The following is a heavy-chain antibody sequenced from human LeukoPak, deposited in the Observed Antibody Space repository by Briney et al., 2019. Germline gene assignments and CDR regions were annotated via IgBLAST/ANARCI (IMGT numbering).Heavy chain of an antibody. D-gene: IGHD2-21*01. V-gene: IGHV1-69*13. J-gene: IGHJ4*02. CDR2: IIPIFGTA. CDR1: GGTFSSYA. Sequence: ASVKVSCKASGGTFSSYAISWVRQAPGQGLEWMGGIIPIFGTANYAQKFQGRVMITADESTSTAYMELSSLRSEDTAVYYCARISVGIAPLWGQGTLVTVSS. CDR3: ARISVGIAPL.